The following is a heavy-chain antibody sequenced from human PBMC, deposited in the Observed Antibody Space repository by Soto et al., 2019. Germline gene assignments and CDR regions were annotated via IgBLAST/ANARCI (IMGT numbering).Heavy chain of an antibody. CDR3: ARDGSSWQLDY. J-gene: IGHJ4*02. V-gene: IGHV4-31*03. D-gene: IGHD6-13*01. Sequence: SETLSLTCTVSGGSISSGGYYWSWIRQHPGKGLEWIGYIYHSGSSYYNPSLESRVTISVDTSKNQFSLKLSSVTAADTAVYYCARDGSSWQLDYWGQGTLVTVSS. CDR1: GGSISSGGYY. CDR2: IYHSGSS.